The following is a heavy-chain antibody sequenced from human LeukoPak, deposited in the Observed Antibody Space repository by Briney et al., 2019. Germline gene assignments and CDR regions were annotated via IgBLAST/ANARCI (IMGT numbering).Heavy chain of an antibody. Sequence: SETLSLTCTVSGGSISSSSYYWGWIRQPPGKGLEWIGYIYYSGSTNYNPSLKSRVTISVDTSKNQFSLNLSSVTAADTAVYYCARTYYYYYYMDVWGKGTTVTISS. CDR2: IYYSGST. J-gene: IGHJ6*03. V-gene: IGHV4-61*05. CDR1: GGSISSSSYY. CDR3: ARTYYYYYYMDV.